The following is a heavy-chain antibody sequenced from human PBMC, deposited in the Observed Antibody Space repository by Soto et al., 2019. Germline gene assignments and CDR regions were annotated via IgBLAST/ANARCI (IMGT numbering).Heavy chain of an antibody. Sequence: QVQLVQSGAAVTKPGASVKVSCKASGYTFTSYGVSWVRQAPGQGLEWMGWISSYNGNTNYAQKRQGRVTMTTDTSTSTADMELSSLISDDTAVYYCARDLSGNPVYWGQGTLVTVSS. D-gene: IGHD2-15*01. CDR2: ISSYNGNT. V-gene: IGHV1-18*01. CDR1: GYTFTSYG. J-gene: IGHJ4*02. CDR3: ARDLSGNPVY.